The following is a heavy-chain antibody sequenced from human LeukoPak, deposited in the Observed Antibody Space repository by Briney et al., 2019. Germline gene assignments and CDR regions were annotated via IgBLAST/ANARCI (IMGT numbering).Heavy chain of an antibody. CDR3: AREIGSHIVATIYGWFDP. J-gene: IGHJ5*02. Sequence: GGSLRLSCAASGFTFSSYGMHWVRQAPGKGLEWVAVIWYDGSNEYYADSVKGRFTTSRDNSKNTLYLQMNSLRAEDTAVYYCAREIGSHIVATIYGWFDPWGQGTLVTVSS. D-gene: IGHD5-12*01. CDR1: GFTFSSYG. V-gene: IGHV3-33*01. CDR2: IWYDGSNE.